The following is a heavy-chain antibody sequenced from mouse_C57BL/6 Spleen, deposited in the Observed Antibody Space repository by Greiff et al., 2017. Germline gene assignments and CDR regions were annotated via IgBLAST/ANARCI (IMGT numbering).Heavy chain of an antibody. CDR3: ARRSSIYYAMDY. CDR2: IYPGDGDT. J-gene: IGHJ4*01. V-gene: IGHV1-80*01. D-gene: IGHD1-1*01. CDR1: GYAFSSYW. Sequence: VQLQQSGAELVKPGASVKISCKASGYAFSSYWMHWVKQRPGKGLERIGQIYPGDGDTNYNGKFKGKATLTADKSSSTAYMQLSSLTSEDSAVYFCARRSSIYYAMDYWGQGTSVTVSS.